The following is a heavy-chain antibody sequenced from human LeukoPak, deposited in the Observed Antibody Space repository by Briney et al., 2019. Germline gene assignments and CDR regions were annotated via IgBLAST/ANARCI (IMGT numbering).Heavy chain of an antibody. V-gene: IGHV3-30-3*01. J-gene: IGHJ4*02. CDR2: ISYDGSNK. D-gene: IGHD3-22*01. Sequence: PGRSLRLSCAASGFTFSSYAMHWVRQAPGKGLEWVAVISYDGSNKYYADSVKGRFTISRDNSKNTLYLQMNSLRAEDTAVYYCAGDRGSGYYSHHDYWGQGTLVTVSS. CDR1: GFTFSSYA. CDR3: AGDRGSGYYSHHDY.